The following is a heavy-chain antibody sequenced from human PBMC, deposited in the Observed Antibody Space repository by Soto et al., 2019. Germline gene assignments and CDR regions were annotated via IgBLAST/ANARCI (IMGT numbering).Heavy chain of an antibody. J-gene: IGHJ6*02. CDR1: GFTFDDYA. CDR2: ITWNSDKI. CDR3: AASRGYDSSGYSGYYYGMDV. Sequence: EVQLVESGGSLVQPGRSLRLSCAASGFTFDDYAMHWVRQRPGRGLEWVSGITWNSDKIGYPDSEKGRFSISRDNAKKSLYLQMNSLRPDDTALYYCAASRGYDSSGYSGYYYGMDVWGQGTTVTVSS. V-gene: IGHV3-9*01. D-gene: IGHD3-22*01.